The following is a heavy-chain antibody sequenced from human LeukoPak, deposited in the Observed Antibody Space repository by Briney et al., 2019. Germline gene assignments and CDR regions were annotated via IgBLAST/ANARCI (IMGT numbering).Heavy chain of an antibody. CDR1: GFTFSSYA. J-gene: IGHJ4*02. Sequence: PGGSLRLSCAASGFTFSSYAMSWVRQAPGKGLEWVSVISGSGDSTYYADSVKGRFTISRDNSKNTLYLQMNSLRAKDTAVYYCAKFRIPYCSSTSCYYFDYWGQGTLVTVSS. CDR3: AKFRIPYCSSTSCYYFDY. CDR2: ISGSGDST. V-gene: IGHV3-23*01. D-gene: IGHD2-2*01.